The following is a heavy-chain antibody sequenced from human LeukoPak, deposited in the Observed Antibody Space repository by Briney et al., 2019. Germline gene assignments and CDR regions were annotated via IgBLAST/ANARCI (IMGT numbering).Heavy chain of an antibody. CDR1: GGTFSSYA. CDR2: IIPILGIA. J-gene: IGHJ4*02. Sequence: ASVKVSCKASGGTFSSYAISWVRQAPGQGLEWMGRIIPILGIANYAQKFQGRVTITADKSTSTAYMELSSLRSEDTAVYYCARGIRGYYYDSSGSDYWGQGTLVTVSS. V-gene: IGHV1-69*04. CDR3: ARGIRGYYYDSSGSDY. D-gene: IGHD3-22*01.